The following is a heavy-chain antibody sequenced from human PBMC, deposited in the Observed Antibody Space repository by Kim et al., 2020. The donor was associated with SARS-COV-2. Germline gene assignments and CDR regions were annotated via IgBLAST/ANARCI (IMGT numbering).Heavy chain of an antibody. CDR1: GYTFTSYG. V-gene: IGHV1-18*01. CDR2: ISAYNGNT. CDR3: ARDRAVVAATSDWFDP. D-gene: IGHD2-15*01. J-gene: IGHJ5*02. Sequence: ASVKVSCKASGYTFTSYGISWVRQAPGQGLEWMGWISAYNGNTNYAQKLQGRVTMTTDTSTSTAYMELRSLRSDDTAVYYCARDRAVVAATSDWFDPWGQGTLVTISS.